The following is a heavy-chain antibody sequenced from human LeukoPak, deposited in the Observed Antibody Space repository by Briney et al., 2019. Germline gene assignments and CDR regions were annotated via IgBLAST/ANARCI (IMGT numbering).Heavy chain of an antibody. CDR3: TTDLSGWHFN. V-gene: IGHV3-15*01. CDR1: GSTFSNAW. D-gene: IGHD6-19*01. J-gene: IGHJ4*02. CDR2: ISSKIDGGTT. Sequence: GGSLRLSCAASGSTFSNAWMTWVRQAPGKGLEWVGRISSKIDGGTTGYAAPVKGRFTISRDDSKNMLYLQMNSLKTEDTAVYYCTTDLSGWHFNWGQGTLVTVSS.